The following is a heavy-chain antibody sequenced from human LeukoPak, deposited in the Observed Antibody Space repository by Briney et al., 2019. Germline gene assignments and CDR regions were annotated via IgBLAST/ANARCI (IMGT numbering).Heavy chain of an antibody. CDR3: ARERSSIDY. CDR1: GFTFSSYA. Sequence: GGSLRLSCAASGFTFSSYAMSWVRQAPGKGLEWVSYISSSSSIIYYADSVKGRFTVSRDNAKNSLYLQMNSLRDEDTAVYYCARERSSIDYWGQGTLVTVSS. V-gene: IGHV3-48*02. CDR2: ISSSSSII. J-gene: IGHJ4*02. D-gene: IGHD6-6*01.